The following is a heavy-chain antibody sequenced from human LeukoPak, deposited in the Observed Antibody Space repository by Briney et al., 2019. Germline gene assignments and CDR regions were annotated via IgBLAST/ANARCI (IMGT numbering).Heavy chain of an antibody. CDR1: GYSFTSYW. Sequence: PGESLKISCKGSGYSFTSYWIGWVRQMPGKGLEWMGIIYPGDSDTRYSPSFQGQVTISADKSISTAYLQWSSLKASDTAMYYCARQREMATINDAFDIWGQGTMVTVSS. CDR3: ARQREMATINDAFDI. CDR2: IYPGDSDT. D-gene: IGHD5-24*01. V-gene: IGHV5-51*01. J-gene: IGHJ3*02.